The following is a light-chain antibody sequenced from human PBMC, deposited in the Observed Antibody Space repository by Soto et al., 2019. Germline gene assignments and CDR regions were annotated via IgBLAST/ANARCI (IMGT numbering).Light chain of an antibody. CDR2: DAS. CDR3: QQRSNWPPLT. V-gene: IGKV3-11*01. J-gene: IGKJ4*01. CDR1: QSVSSY. Sequence: EIVLTQSPGPLSLSPGERATLLCRASQSVSSYFAWYQQKPGQAPNLLIYDASNRATGIPARFSGSGSGTDFTLTISSLEPEDFAVYYCQQRSNWPPLTFGGGTKVDIK.